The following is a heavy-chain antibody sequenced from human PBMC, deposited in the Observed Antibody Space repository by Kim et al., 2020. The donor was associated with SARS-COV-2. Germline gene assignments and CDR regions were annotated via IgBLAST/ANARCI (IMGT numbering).Heavy chain of an antibody. CDR2: ISGSGGST. CDR1: GFTFSSYA. Sequence: GGSLRLSCAASGFTFSSYAMSWVRQAPGKGLEWVSAISGSGGSTYYADSVKGRFTISRDNYNYTLYLQTNSVRAEDTAVYYCAKPMTARPGDFDDWGQGALVTVSS. D-gene: IGHD6-6*01. CDR3: AKPMTARPGDFDD. V-gene: IGHV3-23*01. J-gene: IGHJ4*02.